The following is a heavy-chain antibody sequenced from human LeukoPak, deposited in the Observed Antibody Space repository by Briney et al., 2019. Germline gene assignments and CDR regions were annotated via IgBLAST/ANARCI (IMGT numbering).Heavy chain of an antibody. V-gene: IGHV1-18*01. D-gene: IGHD3-9*01. J-gene: IGHJ5*02. Sequence: ASVKVSCKASGYTSTSYGISWVRQAPGQGLEWMGWISAYNGNTNYAQKLQGRVTMTTDTSTSTAYMELRSLRSDDTAVYYCARDAYYDILTGFDPWGQGTLVTVSS. CDR2: ISAYNGNT. CDR1: GYTSTSYG. CDR3: ARDAYYDILTGFDP.